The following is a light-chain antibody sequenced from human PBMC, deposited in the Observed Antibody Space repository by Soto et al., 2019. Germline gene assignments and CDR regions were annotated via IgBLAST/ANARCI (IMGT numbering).Light chain of an antibody. V-gene: IGKV1-33*01. CDR1: QDISNS. J-gene: IGKJ2*01. Sequence: DIPMTQSPSSLSASVGDRVTITCQASQDISNSLNWYQQKPGKAPKFLIYDASNLETGVPSRFSGSGSGTDFTVTISSLQPEDIATYYCQQYDNLPYTFGQGTKLEIK. CDR3: QQYDNLPYT. CDR2: DAS.